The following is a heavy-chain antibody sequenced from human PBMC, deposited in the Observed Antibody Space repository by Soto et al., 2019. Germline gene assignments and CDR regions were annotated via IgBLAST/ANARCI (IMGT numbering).Heavy chain of an antibody. Sequence: PSETLSLTCTVSGGSLSTYNWGWIRQPPGKGLEWIGYIDYSGSTNYNPSLKSRVTISVDTSKSQFSLKLTSVTAADTAVYYCARVGGSGTYYNLFFDYWGQGTLVTVS. CDR3: ARVGGSGTYYNLFFDY. CDR1: GGSLSTYN. V-gene: IGHV4-59*01. CDR2: IDYSGST. J-gene: IGHJ4*02. D-gene: IGHD3-10*01.